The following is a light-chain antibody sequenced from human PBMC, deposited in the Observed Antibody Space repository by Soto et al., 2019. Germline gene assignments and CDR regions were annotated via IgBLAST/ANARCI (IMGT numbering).Light chain of an antibody. CDR1: ESVSND. Sequence: EIVLTQSPGTLSLSPGERTTLSCRASESVSNDLAWYQQKPGQAPRLLIYDASNRAAGIPARFRGGASGTDFTLTISRLDPEDFAVYYCQQYGNSRTFGQGTNVDIK. V-gene: IGKV3-20*01. CDR2: DAS. CDR3: QQYGNSRT. J-gene: IGKJ1*01.